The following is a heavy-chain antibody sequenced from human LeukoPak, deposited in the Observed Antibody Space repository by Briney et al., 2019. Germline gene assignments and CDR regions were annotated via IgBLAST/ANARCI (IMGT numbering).Heavy chain of an antibody. D-gene: IGHD4-17*01. J-gene: IGHJ6*02. CDR2: IWYDGSNK. V-gene: IGHV3-33*01. Sequence: GGSLRLSCAASGFTFSSYGMHWVRQAPGKGLEWVAVIWYDGSNKYYADSVKGRFTISRDNSKNTLYLQMNSLRAEDTAVYYCARVSTVTTGYYYYAMDVWGQGTTATVSS. CDR3: ARVSTVTTGYYYYAMDV. CDR1: GFTFSSYG.